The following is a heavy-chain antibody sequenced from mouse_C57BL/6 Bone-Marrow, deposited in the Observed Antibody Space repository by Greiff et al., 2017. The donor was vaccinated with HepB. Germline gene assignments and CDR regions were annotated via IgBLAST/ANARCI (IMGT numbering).Heavy chain of an antibody. CDR3: TRVGPYGNYFDY. J-gene: IGHJ2*01. Sequence: EVKVEESGEGLVKPGGSLKLSCAASGFTFSSYAMSWVRQTPEKRLEWVAYISSGGDYIYYADTVKGRFTISRDNARNTLYLQMSSLKSEDTAMYYCTRVGPYGNYFDYWGQGTTLTVSS. CDR1: GFTFSSYA. D-gene: IGHD2-1*01. V-gene: IGHV5-9-1*02. CDR2: ISSGGDYI.